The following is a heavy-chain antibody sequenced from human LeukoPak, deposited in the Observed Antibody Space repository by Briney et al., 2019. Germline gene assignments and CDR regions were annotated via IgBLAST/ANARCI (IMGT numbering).Heavy chain of an antibody. Sequence: PGGSLRLSRAASGFTFSSYGMHWVRQAPGKGLEWVAVMWYDGSNKYYADSVKGRFTISRDNSKNTLYLQMHSLRAEDTAVYYCARDEVTTPRDWGQGTLVTVSS. CDR3: ARDEVTTPRD. CDR1: GFTFSSYG. J-gene: IGHJ4*02. CDR2: MWYDGSNK. D-gene: IGHD4-17*01. V-gene: IGHV3-33*01.